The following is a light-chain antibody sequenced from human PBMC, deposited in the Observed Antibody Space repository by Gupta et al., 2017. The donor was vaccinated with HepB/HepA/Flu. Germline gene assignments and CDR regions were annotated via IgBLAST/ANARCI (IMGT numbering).Light chain of an antibody. J-gene: IGKJ1*01. CDR3: QQRSNWPVT. CDR1: QRVSRY. Sequence: EIVLTQSPATVSLSPGERATLSCRASQRVSRYLAWYQQKPGQAPRLLIYDASNRATGIPARFSCSGSGTDFTLTISSLEPEDFAVYYCQQRSNWPVTFGQGTKVEIK. CDR2: DAS. V-gene: IGKV3-11*01.